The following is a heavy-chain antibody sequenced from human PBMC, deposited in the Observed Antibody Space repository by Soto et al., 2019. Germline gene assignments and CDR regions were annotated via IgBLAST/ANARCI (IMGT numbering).Heavy chain of an antibody. Sequence: ASVKVSCKASGYTFTSYAMHWVRQAPGKRLEWMGWINAGNGNTKYSQKFQGRVTITRDTSASTAYMELSSLRSEDTAVYYCARDSPMVRGVISGDYYFDYWGQGTLVTVSS. V-gene: IGHV1-3*01. CDR1: GYTFTSYA. D-gene: IGHD3-10*01. J-gene: IGHJ4*02. CDR2: INAGNGNT. CDR3: ARDSPMVRGVISGDYYFDY.